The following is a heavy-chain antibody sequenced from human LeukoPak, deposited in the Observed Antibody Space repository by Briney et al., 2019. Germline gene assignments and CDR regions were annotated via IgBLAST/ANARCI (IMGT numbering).Heavy chain of an antibody. V-gene: IGHV1-3*01. CDR3: ARGLRLLWFGELFDY. CDR1: GYTFTSYA. Sequence: GASVKVSCKASGYTFTSYAMHWVRQAPGQRLEWMGWINAGNGNTKYSQKFQGRVTITRDTSASTAYMELSSLRSEDTAVYYCARGLRLLWFGELFDYWGQGTLVTVSS. CDR2: INAGNGNT. J-gene: IGHJ4*02. D-gene: IGHD3-10*01.